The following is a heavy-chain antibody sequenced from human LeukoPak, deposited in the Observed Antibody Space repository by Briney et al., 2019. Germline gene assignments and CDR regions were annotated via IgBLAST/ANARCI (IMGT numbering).Heavy chain of an antibody. V-gene: IGHV4-39*01. CDR1: GGSISNVGYY. J-gene: IGHJ4*02. CDR2: IYYSGST. CDR3: ATLKTSGWYFDY. D-gene: IGHD6-19*01. Sequence: SETLSLTCTVSGGSISNVGYYWAWIRQPPGKGLEWIGSIYYSGSTNYNPSLKSRLTISVDTSKNQFSLKLSSVTAADAAVCYCATLKTSGWYFDYWGQGTLVTVSS.